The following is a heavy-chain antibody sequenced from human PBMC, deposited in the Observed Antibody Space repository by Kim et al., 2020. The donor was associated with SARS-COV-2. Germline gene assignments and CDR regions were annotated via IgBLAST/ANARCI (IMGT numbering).Heavy chain of an antibody. Sequence: VKGRFTISRDNSKNTMYLQMNSLRAEDTAVYYCARDRGSGSSADYYGMDVWGQGTTVTVSS. J-gene: IGHJ6*02. V-gene: IGHV3-30*07. D-gene: IGHD6-19*01. CDR3: ARDRGSGSSADYYGMDV.